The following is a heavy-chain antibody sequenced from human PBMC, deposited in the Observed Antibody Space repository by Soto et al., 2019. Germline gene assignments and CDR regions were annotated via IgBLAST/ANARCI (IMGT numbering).Heavy chain of an antibody. J-gene: IGHJ4*02. CDR3: ADAYGGRSLY. CDR1: GFSLPTDKVG. V-gene: IGHV2-5*02. CDR2: IYWDDTR. Sequence: QITLKDSGPTLVKPTQTLTLTCTFSGFSLPTDKVGVGWIRQPPGKALEWLAVIYWDDTRTYRPSLKSRLTITKETSNNQVALTMTDMEPVDTATYNCADAYGGRSLYWGQGTLVTVSS. D-gene: IGHD1-26*01.